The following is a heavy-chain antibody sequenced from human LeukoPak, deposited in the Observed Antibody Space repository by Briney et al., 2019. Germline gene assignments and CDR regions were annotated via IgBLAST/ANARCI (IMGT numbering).Heavy chain of an antibody. J-gene: IGHJ4*02. CDR1: DGSISSSSYY. D-gene: IGHD3-22*01. CDR3: ARVDYYDSRDY. Sequence: SETLSLTCPVPDGSISSSSYYWGWIRQPPGKGLEWIGSIYYSGSTYYNPSLKSRVTISVDTSKNQFSLKLSSVTAADTAVYYCARVDYYDSRDYWGQGTLVTVSS. V-gene: IGHV4-39*07. CDR2: IYYSGST.